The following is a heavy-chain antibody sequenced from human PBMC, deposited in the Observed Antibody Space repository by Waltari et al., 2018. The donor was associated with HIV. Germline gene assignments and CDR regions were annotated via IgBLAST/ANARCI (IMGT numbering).Heavy chain of an antibody. J-gene: IGHJ6*02. CDR1: GYTFTGYN. D-gene: IGHD6-19*01. Sequence: QVQLVQSGTEVKKPGASVKVSCKASGYTFTGYNIHWVRQAPGQGSERVRWSDPNSGATKYPQKFQGGVSLTRDTSNGTAYMEISILRSDDTAVFYCARHREDRWLVPDFYFYAMDVWGQGTTVTVSS. V-gene: IGHV1-2*02. CDR3: ARHREDRWLVPDFYFYAMDV. CDR2: SDPNSGAT.